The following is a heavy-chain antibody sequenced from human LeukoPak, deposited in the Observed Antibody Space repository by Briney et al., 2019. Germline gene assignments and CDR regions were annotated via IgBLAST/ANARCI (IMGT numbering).Heavy chain of an antibody. V-gene: IGHV4-4*07. CDR2: IYTSGST. CDR1: DGSISGYY. D-gene: IGHD4-23*01. J-gene: IGHJ3*02. Sequence: PSETLSLTCTVSDGSISGYYWSWIRQPAGKGLEWIGRIYTSGSTNYNPSLKSPVTVSVDTSKNHFSLKLSSVTAADTAVYYCARGPQDYGGHSDYNDGFDIWGQGTMVTVSS. CDR3: ARGPQDYGGHSDYNDGFDI.